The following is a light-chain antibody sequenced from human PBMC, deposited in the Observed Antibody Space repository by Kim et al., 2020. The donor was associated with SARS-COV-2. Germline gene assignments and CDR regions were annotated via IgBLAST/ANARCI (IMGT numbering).Light chain of an antibody. CDR3: QQRNNWPRP. Sequence: EIVLTQSPATLSLSPRERATLSCRASQSVSSYLVWYQQKPGQAPRLLIYDASTRATGIPARFSGSGSGTDFTLTISSLEPEDSAIYYCQQRNNWPRPFGGGTKVDIK. CDR1: QSVSSY. CDR2: DAS. J-gene: IGKJ4*01. V-gene: IGKV3-11*01.